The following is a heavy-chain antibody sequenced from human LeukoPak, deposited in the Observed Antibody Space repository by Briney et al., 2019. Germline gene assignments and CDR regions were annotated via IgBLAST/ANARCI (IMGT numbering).Heavy chain of an antibody. Sequence: SETLSLTCTVSGGSISSSSYYWGWIRQPPGKGLEWIGSIYYSGSTYYNPSLKSRATISVDTSKNQFSLKLSSVTAADTAVYYCARHGTSVADVLFDPWGQGTLATVSS. CDR3: ARHGTSVADVLFDP. D-gene: IGHD6-19*01. J-gene: IGHJ5*02. V-gene: IGHV4-39*01. CDR1: GGSISSSSYY. CDR2: IYYSGST.